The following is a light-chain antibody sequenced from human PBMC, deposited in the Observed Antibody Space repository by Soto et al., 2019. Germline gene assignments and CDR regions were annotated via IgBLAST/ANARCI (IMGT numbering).Light chain of an antibody. CDR1: QSISYS. CDR2: SAS. Sequence: DIQMTQSPSSLSASVGDRVTIVCRASQSISYSLNWYQQKPGKAPNLLVYSASSLQSGVPSKFSGSGSGTDFTLTISSLQPEDFAIYYCQQSYSAPLTVGGGTKVEIK. V-gene: IGKV1-39*01. CDR3: QQSYSAPLT. J-gene: IGKJ4*01.